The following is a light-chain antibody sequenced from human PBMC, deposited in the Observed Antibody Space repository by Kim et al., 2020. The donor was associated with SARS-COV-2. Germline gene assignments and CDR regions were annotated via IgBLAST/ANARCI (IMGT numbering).Light chain of an antibody. Sequence: DIQMTQSPSSLSASVGARITITCRASQGINNYLAWYQQKPGKPPKLLIYAASALQSGVPSRFSGSGSVTDFTLTVTSLQPEDVATYYCQKYDSAPWTFGLGTKVEIK. J-gene: IGKJ1*01. V-gene: IGKV1-27*01. CDR2: AAS. CDR1: QGINNY. CDR3: QKYDSAPWT.